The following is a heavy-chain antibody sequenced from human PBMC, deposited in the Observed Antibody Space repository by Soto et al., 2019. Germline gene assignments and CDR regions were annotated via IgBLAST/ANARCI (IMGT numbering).Heavy chain of an antibody. CDR2: IWEDGSEE. CDR3: AREPEGSVFGLDS. D-gene: IGHD3-10*02. J-gene: IGHJ4*02. Sequence: QVQLVESGGGVVQPGRSQRLSCAASGFIFSNSLMHWVRQAPGKGLEWVAVIWEDGSEEYYADSVKGRFTISRDNSMNTLYLQMDRLRVDDMAIYYCAREPEGSVFGLDSWGQGTLVTVSS. CDR1: GFIFSNSL. V-gene: IGHV3-33*01.